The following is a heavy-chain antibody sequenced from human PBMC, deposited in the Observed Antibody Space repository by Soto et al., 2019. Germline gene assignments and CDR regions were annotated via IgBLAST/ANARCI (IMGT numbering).Heavy chain of an antibody. CDR2: INHSGST. J-gene: IGHJ4*02. Sequence: SETLSVTCAVYGGSFSGYYWSWIRQPPGKGLEWIGEINHSGSTNYNPSLKSRVTISVDTSKNQFSLKLSSVTAADTAVYYCARGRSGSGIFDYWGQGTLVTVS. CDR1: GGSFSGYY. CDR3: ARGRSGSGIFDY. D-gene: IGHD3-10*01. V-gene: IGHV4-34*01.